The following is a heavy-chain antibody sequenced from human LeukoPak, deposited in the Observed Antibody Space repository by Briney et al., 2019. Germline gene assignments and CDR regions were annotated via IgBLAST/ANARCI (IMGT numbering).Heavy chain of an antibody. J-gene: IGHJ4*02. CDR2: IRYDGSNK. CDR1: GFTFSSYG. Sequence: PGGSLRLSCAASGFTFSSYGMHWVRQAPGKGLEWVAFIRYDGSNKYYADSVKGRFTISRDNSKNTLYLQMNSLRTEDTAVYYCAKVSPPGYTVVVPWYYFDYWGQGTLVTVSS. CDR3: AKVSPPGYTVVVPWYYFDY. D-gene: IGHD4-23*01. V-gene: IGHV3-30*02.